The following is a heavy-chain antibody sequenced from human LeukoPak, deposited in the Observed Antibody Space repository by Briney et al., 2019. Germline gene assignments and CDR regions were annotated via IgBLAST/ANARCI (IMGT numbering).Heavy chain of an antibody. CDR2: ISSSSSYI. D-gene: IGHD6-13*01. CDR3: ARDSSDGSSWYYFDY. J-gene: IGHJ4*02. CDR1: GFTFSSYS. Sequence: GGALRLSCAASGFTFSSYSMNWVREAPGKGREWVSSISSSSSYIYYADSVKGRFSISRDNAKNSLYLQMNSLRAEDTAVYYCARDSSDGSSWYYFDYWGQGTLVTVSS. V-gene: IGHV3-21*01.